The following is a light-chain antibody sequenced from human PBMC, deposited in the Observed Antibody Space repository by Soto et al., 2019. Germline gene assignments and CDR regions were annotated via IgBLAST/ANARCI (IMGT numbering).Light chain of an antibody. CDR1: QGVSRK. CDR3: QQYHTWPIT. Sequence: EIVMTQSPATLSVAPGERVAFSCRASQGVSRKLAWYQHKPGQAPRLLISGASTGATGIPARFSGSGSGTEFTLTISSLQSEDCVIYYCQQYHTWPITFGGGTKVDIK. V-gene: IGKV3-15*01. J-gene: IGKJ4*01. CDR2: GAS.